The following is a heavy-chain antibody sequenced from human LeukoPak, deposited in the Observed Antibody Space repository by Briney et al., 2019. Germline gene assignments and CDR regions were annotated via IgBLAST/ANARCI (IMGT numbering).Heavy chain of an antibody. D-gene: IGHD3-22*01. V-gene: IGHV3-74*01. J-gene: IGHJ1*01. CDR1: GFTFSTYW. CDR2: IKSDGST. CDR3: ARAPSQIGGYYPEYFRH. Sequence: GGSLRLSYAASGFTFSTYWMHWVRQAPGKGLVWVSRIKSDGSTNYADSVKGRFTISRDNAKNTVSLQMNSLRPEDTGVYYCARAPSQIGGYYPEYFRHWGQGTLVTVSS.